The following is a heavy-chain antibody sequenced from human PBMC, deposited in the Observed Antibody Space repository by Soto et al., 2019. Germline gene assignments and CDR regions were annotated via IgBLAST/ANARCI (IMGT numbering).Heavy chain of an antibody. CDR3: AREYSSGWFDP. D-gene: IGHD6-19*01. V-gene: IGHV3-21*01. Sequence: GGSLRLSCAASGFTFSSYSMNWVRQAPGKGLEWVSSISSSSSYIYCADSLKGRFTISRDNAKNSLYLQMNSLRPEDTAVYYCAREYSSGWFDPWGQGTLVTVSS. J-gene: IGHJ5*02. CDR2: ISSSSSYI. CDR1: GFTFSSYS.